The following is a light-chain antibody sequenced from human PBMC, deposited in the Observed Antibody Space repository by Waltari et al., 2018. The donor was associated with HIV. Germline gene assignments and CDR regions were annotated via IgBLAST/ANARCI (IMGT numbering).Light chain of an antibody. V-gene: IGLV1-47*01. J-gene: IGLJ1*01. CDR2: RNN. CDR3: AAWDGRRGV. CDR1: SSNIGSNY. Sequence: QSVLTQPPSASGTPGQRVTISCSGSSSNIGSNYVYWYQQLPGTAPKLLIYRNNQRPSGVPDRFSGSKSGTSASLAISGLRSEDEADYYCAAWDGRRGVFGTGTKVTVL.